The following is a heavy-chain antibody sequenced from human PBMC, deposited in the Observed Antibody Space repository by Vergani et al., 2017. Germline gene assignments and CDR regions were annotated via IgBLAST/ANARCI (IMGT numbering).Heavy chain of an antibody. CDR3: ARAPPYGDYVRWFDP. V-gene: IGHV4-34*01. Sequence: VQLLESGGGLVQPGGSLRLSCAASGFTFSSYAMSWVRQAPGKGLEWIGEINHSGSTNYNPSLKSRVTISVDTSKNEFSLKLSSVTAADTAVYYCARAPPYGDYVRWFDPWGQGTLVTVSS. CDR1: GFTFSSYA. D-gene: IGHD4-17*01. J-gene: IGHJ5*02. CDR2: INHSGST.